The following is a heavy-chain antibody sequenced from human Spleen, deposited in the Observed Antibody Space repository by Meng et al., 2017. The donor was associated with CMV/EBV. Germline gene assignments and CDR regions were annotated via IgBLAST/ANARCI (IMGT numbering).Heavy chain of an antibody. CDR1: GGSISSYY. Sequence: SETLSLTCTVSGGSISSYYWSWIRQPPGKGLEWIGYIYYSGSTNYNPSLKSRVTISVDTSKNQFSLKLSSVTAADTAVYYCARGRGQYCSSTSCYSHPHDYWGQGTLVTVSS. V-gene: IGHV4-59*12. D-gene: IGHD2-2*01. J-gene: IGHJ4*02. CDR2: IYYSGST. CDR3: ARGRGQYCSSTSCYSHPHDY.